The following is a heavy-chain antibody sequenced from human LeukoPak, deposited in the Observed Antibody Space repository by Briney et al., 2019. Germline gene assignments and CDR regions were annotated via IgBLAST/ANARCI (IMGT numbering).Heavy chain of an antibody. J-gene: IGHJ4*02. CDR3: AREIFGSGSYPDS. V-gene: IGHV3-33*01. CDR1: GFSFDTYA. Sequence: GRSLRLSCAASGFSFDTYAMHWVRQAPGQGLEWVALIWHDGSHKFYSNSVRGLFTISRDNSKNTVYLQMNNLRPDDTAVYYCAREIFGSGSYPDSWGQGTLVTVSS. D-gene: IGHD3-10*01. CDR2: IWHDGSHK.